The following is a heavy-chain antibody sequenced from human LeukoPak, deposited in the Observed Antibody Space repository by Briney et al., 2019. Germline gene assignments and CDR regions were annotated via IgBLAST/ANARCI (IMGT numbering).Heavy chain of an antibody. D-gene: IGHD3-16*01. CDR3: AKCAESYGNDAFDL. CDR2: IRGGGAGA. CDR1: EFTFGNFA. Sequence: GGSLRLSCAASEFTFGNFAMSWVRQAPGKGLEWVSYIRGGGAGALYADSVKGRFTVSRDNSRSTLYLQMNSLRVEDTAVYYCAKCAESYGNDAFDLWAQGQWSPSLQ. J-gene: IGHJ3*01. V-gene: IGHV3-23*01.